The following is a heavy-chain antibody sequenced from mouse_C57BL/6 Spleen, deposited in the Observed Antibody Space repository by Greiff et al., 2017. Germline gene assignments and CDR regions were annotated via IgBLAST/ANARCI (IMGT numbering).Heavy chain of an antibody. D-gene: IGHD1-1*01. CDR1: GYTFTDYN. CDR3: ASPIYYYGSAWFAY. CDR2: INPNNGGT. Sequence: EVQLQQSGPELVKPGASVKIPCKASGYTFTDYNMDWVKQSHGKSLEWIGDINPNNGGTIYNQKFKGKATLTVDKSSSTAYMELRSLTSEDTAVYYCASPIYYYGSAWFAYWGQGTLVTVSA. J-gene: IGHJ3*01. V-gene: IGHV1-18*01.